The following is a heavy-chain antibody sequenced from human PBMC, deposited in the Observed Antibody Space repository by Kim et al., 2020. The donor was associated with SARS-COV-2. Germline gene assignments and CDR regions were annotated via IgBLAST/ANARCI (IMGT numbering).Heavy chain of an antibody. V-gene: IGHV4-34*01. CDR2: INHSGST. Sequence: SETLSLTCAVYGGSFSGYYWSWIRQPPGKGLEWIGEINHSGSTNYNPSLKSRVTISVDTSKNQFSLKLSSVTAADTAVYYCARVIVVVTIYYFDYWGQGTLVTVSS. CDR1: GGSFSGYY. CDR3: ARVIVVVTIYYFDY. J-gene: IGHJ4*02. D-gene: IGHD3-22*01.